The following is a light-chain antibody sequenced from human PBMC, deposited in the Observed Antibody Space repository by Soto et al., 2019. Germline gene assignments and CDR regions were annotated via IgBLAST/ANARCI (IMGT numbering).Light chain of an antibody. V-gene: IGLV2-14*03. Sequence: QSALTQPASVSGSPGQSISISCTGTSSDVGGYNYVSWYQHQPGKAPKLVIFDVSGRPSGISNRFSGSKSGNTASLTISGLRPEDEADYYCSSYNDFNLYVFGTGTKLTVL. CDR1: SSDVGGYNY. CDR2: DVS. CDR3: SSYNDFNLYV. J-gene: IGLJ1*01.